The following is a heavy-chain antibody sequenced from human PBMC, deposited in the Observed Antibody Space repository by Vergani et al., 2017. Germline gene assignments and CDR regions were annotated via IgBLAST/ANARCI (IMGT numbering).Heavy chain of an antibody. CDR3: ARELELLGTFDY. CDR1: GGTFSSYT. Sequence: QVQLVQSGAEVKKPGSSVKVSCKASGGTFSSYTISWVRQAPGQGLEWMGRIIPILGIANYAQKFQGRVTITADKSTSTAYMELSSLRSEDTAVYYCARELELLGTFDYWGQGTLVTVSS. V-gene: IGHV1-69*08. D-gene: IGHD1-7*01. J-gene: IGHJ4*02. CDR2: IIPILGIA.